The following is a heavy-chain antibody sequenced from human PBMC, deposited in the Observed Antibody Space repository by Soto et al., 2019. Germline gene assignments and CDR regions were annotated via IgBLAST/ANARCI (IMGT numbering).Heavy chain of an antibody. CDR1: GFTFSSYA. V-gene: IGHV3-23*01. J-gene: IGHJ6*02. D-gene: IGHD3-10*01. Sequence: GGSLRLSCAASGFTFSSYAMSWVRQAPGKGLEWVSAISGSGGSTYYADSVKGRFTISRDNSKNTLYLQMNSLRAEDTAVYYCAKLPTDGSGSYYNPRDWFHYYYGMDVWGQGTTVTVSS. CDR3: AKLPTDGSGSYYNPRDWFHYYYGMDV. CDR2: ISGSGGST.